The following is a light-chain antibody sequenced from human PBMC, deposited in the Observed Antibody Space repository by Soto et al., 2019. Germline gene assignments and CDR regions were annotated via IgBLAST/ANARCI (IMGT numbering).Light chain of an antibody. CDR2: GAS. V-gene: IGKV3-20*01. Sequence: ELVMTRSPATLSVSPGDLSTFSCSAGRHVSSYYAWYQQKHGQAPRLLIYGASIRATGIPDRFSGSGSGTDFTLPISSLEPADFAVYYCQQYGGSPLYSFGQGTKVDIK. CDR1: RHVSSY. J-gene: IGKJ2*03. CDR3: QQYGGSPLYS.